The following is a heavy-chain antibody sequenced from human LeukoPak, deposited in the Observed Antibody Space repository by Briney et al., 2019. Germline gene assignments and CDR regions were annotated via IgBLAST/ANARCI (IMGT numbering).Heavy chain of an antibody. CDR3: AKDTAGNANWYFDL. J-gene: IGHJ2*01. V-gene: IGHV3-74*01. D-gene: IGHD1-1*01. Sequence: HPGGSLRLSCAASGFTSSSYWMHWVRQAPGKGLVWVSRINSYGSSTSYADSVKGRFTISRDNAKNSLYLQMNSLRAEDTALYYCAKDTAGNANWYFDLWGRGTLVTVSS. CDR1: GFTSSSYW. CDR2: INSYGSST.